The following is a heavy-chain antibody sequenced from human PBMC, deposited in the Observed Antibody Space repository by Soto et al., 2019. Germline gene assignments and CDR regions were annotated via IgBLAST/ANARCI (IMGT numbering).Heavy chain of an antibody. CDR2: IYYSGST. V-gene: IGHV4-31*03. CDR1: GGSISSGGYY. Sequence: SETLSLTCTVSGGSISSGGYYWSWIRQHPGKGLEWIGYIYYSGSTYYNPSLKSRVTISVDTSKNQFSLKLSSVTAADTAVYYCARGPFVVVPAVTGSWFDPWGQGTLVTVSS. D-gene: IGHD2-2*01. J-gene: IGHJ5*02. CDR3: ARGPFVVVPAVTGSWFDP.